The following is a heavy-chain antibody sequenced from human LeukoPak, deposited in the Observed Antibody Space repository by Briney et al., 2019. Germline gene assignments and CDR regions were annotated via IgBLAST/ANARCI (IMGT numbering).Heavy chain of an antibody. CDR1: GFTFSFYA. J-gene: IGHJ4*02. V-gene: IGHV3-74*01. CDR3: VRDFRSADY. CDR2: ICPDGTVT. Sequence: GGSLRLSCAASGFTFSFYAMSWVSQAPGKGPMWVSRICPDGTVTNYADSVKARFSISRDNARNTVYLQMNSLRAEDTAVYYCVRDFRSADYWGQGTLVTVSS.